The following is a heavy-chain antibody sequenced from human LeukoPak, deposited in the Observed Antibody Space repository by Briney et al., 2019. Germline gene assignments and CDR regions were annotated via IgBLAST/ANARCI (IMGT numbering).Heavy chain of an antibody. CDR1: GFTFSDYY. V-gene: IGHV3-11*01. CDR3: ARDSAAAASGAFDI. J-gene: IGHJ3*02. CDR2: ISSSGSTI. Sequence: GGSLRLSCAASGFTFSDYYMSWIRQAPGKGLEWVSYISSSGSTIYYADSVKGRFTISRDNAKNSLYLQMNSLRAEDTAVYYCARDSAAAASGAFDIWGQGTMVTVSS. D-gene: IGHD6-13*01.